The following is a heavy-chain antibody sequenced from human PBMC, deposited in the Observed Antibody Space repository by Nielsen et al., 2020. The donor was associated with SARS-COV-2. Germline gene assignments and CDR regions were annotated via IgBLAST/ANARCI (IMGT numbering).Heavy chain of an antibody. V-gene: IGHV3-73*01. Sequence: GGSLRLSCVASGFTFSGSAMHWVRQASGKGLEWLGRIRSYANEYATAYAASVKGRFTIPRDDSKNTAYLQMNSLKAEDTAVYYCSSPTVAYWGQGTLVTVSS. CDR1: GFTFSGSA. CDR3: SSPTVAY. CDR2: IRSYANEYAT. J-gene: IGHJ4*02. D-gene: IGHD4-23*01.